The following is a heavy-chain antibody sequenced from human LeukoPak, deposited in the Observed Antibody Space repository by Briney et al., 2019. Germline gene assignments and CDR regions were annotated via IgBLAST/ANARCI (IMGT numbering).Heavy chain of an antibody. J-gene: IGHJ6*03. CDR2: MNPNSGNT. D-gene: IGHD3-3*01. Sequence: ASVKVSCKASGYTFTSYGISWVRQAPGQGLEWMGWMNPNSGNTGYAQKFQGRVTMTRNTSISTTYMELSSLRSEDTAVYYCARGISNYYYYYMDVWGKGTTVTISS. V-gene: IGHV1-8*02. CDR3: ARGISNYYYYYMDV. CDR1: GYTFTSYG.